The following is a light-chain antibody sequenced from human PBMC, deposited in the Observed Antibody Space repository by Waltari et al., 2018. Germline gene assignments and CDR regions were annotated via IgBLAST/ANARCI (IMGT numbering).Light chain of an antibody. V-gene: IGKV4-1*01. Sequence: DIVMTQSPDSLAVSLGERATINCKSSQSVLYSSNNKNYLAWYQQKPRQPPKLLIYWASTRESGVPDRFSGSGSGTDFTLTISSLQAEDVAVYYCQQYYSPYTFGQGTKLEIK. CDR3: QQYYSPYT. CDR2: WAS. J-gene: IGKJ2*01. CDR1: QSVLYSSNNKNY.